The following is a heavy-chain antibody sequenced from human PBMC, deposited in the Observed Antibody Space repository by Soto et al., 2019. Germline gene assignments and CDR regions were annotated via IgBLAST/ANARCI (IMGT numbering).Heavy chain of an antibody. CDR2: INPKSGGT. CDR3: ARGDSKDCSKGVCSLFYNHAIDV. Sequence: ASVKVSCKASGYSFTDYHIHWVRQAPGQGLEWLGRINPKSGGTSTAQKFQGWVTMTTDTYISTASMELTRLTSDDTAIYYCARGDSKDCSKGVCSLFYNHAIDVWGQGTTVTVFS. D-gene: IGHD2-8*01. J-gene: IGHJ6*02. V-gene: IGHV1-2*04. CDR1: GYSFTDYH.